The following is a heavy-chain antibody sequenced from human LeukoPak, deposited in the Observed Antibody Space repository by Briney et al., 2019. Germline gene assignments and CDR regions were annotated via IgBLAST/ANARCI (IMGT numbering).Heavy chain of an antibody. CDR3: AKITIFGVVITSPFDY. V-gene: IGHV3-23*01. D-gene: IGHD3-3*01. CDR1: GFSFSSYA. Sequence: GGSLRLSCAVSGFSFSSYAMSWVRQAPGKGLEWVSTVSGSGDKTYSADSVKGRFTISRDNSKNTLYLQMNSLRAEDTAVYYCAKITIFGVVITSPFDYWGQGTLVTVSS. CDR2: VSGSGDKT. J-gene: IGHJ4*02.